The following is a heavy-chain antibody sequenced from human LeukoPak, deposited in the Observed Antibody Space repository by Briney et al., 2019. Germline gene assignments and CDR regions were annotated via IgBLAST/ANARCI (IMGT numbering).Heavy chain of an antibody. CDR3: ARGGTTVTTNNWFDP. Sequence: PSETLSLTCTVSGGSISSSSYYWGWIRQPPGKGLEWIGSIYYSGSTYYNPSLKSRVTISVDTSKNQFSLKLSSVTAADTAVYYCARGGTTVTTNNWFDPWGQGTLVTVSS. CDR1: GGSISSSSYY. V-gene: IGHV4-39*07. D-gene: IGHD4-17*01. J-gene: IGHJ5*02. CDR2: IYYSGST.